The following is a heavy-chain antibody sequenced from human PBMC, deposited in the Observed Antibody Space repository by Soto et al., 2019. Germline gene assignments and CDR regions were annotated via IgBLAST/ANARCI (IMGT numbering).Heavy chain of an antibody. Sequence: QVHLVQSGAEVEKPGASVKVSCQGSGYDFTTYAITWLRQAPGQGLEWMGWISAHNGNTNYAQKLQGRVTVTRDTSTSTAYMELRSLRYDDTAVYYCARGRYGDYWGQGALVTVSS. D-gene: IGHD1-1*01. CDR2: ISAHNGNT. V-gene: IGHV1-18*01. CDR3: ARGRYGDY. J-gene: IGHJ4*02. CDR1: GYDFTTYA.